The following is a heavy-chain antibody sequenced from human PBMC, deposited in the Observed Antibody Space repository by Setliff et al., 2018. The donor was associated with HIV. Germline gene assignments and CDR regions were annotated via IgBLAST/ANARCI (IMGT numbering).Heavy chain of an antibody. CDR3: ARGGSNSWSPFDY. V-gene: IGHV3-23*01. D-gene: IGHD6-13*01. J-gene: IGHJ4*02. Sequence: HPGGSLRLSCAASGFTFSRYAMTWVRQAPGKGLEWVSAISGSGGSTYYADSVEGRFTISRDNSKNTLYLQMNSLRAEDTAVYYCARGGSNSWSPFDYWGQGTLVTVSS. CDR2: ISGSGGST. CDR1: GFTFSRYA.